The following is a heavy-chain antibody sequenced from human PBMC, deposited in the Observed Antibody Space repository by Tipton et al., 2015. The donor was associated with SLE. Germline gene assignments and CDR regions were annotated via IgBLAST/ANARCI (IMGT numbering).Heavy chain of an antibody. CDR1: GYTFISYD. V-gene: IGHV1-8*01. J-gene: IGHJ6*03. D-gene: IGHD2-2*01. Sequence: QVQLVQSGAEVKKPGASVKVSCKASGYTFISYDINWVRQATGQGLEWMGWMNPNSGNTGYAQKFQGRVTMTRNTSISTAYMELSSLRSEDTAVYYCARGHCSSTSCSYSDYYYYYMDVWGKGTTVTVS. CDR2: MNPNSGNT. CDR3: ARGHCSSTSCSYSDYYYYYMDV.